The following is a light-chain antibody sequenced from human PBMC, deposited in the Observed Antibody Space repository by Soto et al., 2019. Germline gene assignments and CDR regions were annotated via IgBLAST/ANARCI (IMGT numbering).Light chain of an antibody. CDR1: QSISSY. V-gene: IGKV1-5*01. J-gene: IGKJ1*01. CDR2: YAS. Sequence: IQLTQSPSSLSASVGDRVTITCRASQSISSYLAWYQQKPGKAPKLLIYYASSLESGVPSRFSGSGSGTEFTLTISSLQPDDFATYYCQHYNSYSQAFGQGTKVDIK. CDR3: QHYNSYSQA.